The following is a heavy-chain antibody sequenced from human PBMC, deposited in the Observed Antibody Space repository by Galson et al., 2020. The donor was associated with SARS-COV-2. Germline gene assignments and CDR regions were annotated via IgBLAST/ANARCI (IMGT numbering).Heavy chain of an antibody. CDR1: GYTFTSYG. CDR2: ISAYNGNT. CDR3: ARVSPEDDIVVVPGMDV. J-gene: IGHJ6*03. Sequence: GESLKISCKASGYTFTSYGISWVRQAPGQGLEWMGWISAYNGNTNYAQNLQGRVTMTTDTSTSTAYMELRSLRSDDTAVYYCARVSPEDDIVVVPGMDVWGKGTTVTVSS. V-gene: IGHV1-18*01. D-gene: IGHD2-2*01.